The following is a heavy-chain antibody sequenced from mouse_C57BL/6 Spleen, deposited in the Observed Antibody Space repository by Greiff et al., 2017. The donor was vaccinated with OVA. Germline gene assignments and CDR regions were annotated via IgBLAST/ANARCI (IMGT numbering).Heavy chain of an antibody. CDR3: ARPRYGSSPGYFDV. J-gene: IGHJ1*03. D-gene: IGHD1-1*01. CDR1: GFTFSDYG. V-gene: IGHV5-17*01. Sequence: DVKLVESGGGLVKPGGSLKLSCAASGFTFSDYGMHWVRQAPEKGLEWVAYISSGSSTIYYADTVKGRFTISRDNAKNTLFLQMTSLRSEDTAMYYCARPRYGSSPGYFDVWGTGTTVTVSS. CDR2: ISSGSSTI.